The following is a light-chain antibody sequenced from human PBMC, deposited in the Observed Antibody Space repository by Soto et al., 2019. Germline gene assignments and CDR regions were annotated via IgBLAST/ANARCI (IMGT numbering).Light chain of an antibody. CDR3: QQRSNWPIT. CDR2: DAS. CDR1: QSVSSY. V-gene: IGKV3-11*01. J-gene: IGKJ5*01. Sequence: VYTQSPASSLLPPGERATLSCRASQSVSSYLAWYQQKPGQAPRLLIYDASNRATGIPARFSGSGSGTDFTLTISSLEPEDFAVYYCQQRSNWPITFGQGTRLEIK.